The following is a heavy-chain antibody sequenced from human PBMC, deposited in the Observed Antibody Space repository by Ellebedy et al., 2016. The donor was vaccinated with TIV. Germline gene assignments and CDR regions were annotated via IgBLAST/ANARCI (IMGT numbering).Heavy chain of an antibody. J-gene: IGHJ4*02. Sequence: AASVKVSCKASGYTFTSYDINWVRQATGQGLEWMGWMNPNSGNTGYAQKFRGRVTMTRNTSISTAYMELSSLRSEDTVVYYCAREAISYARSGYYFDYWGQGTLVTVSS. D-gene: IGHD3-22*01. CDR3: AREAISYARSGYYFDY. V-gene: IGHV1-8*01. CDR1: GYTFTSYD. CDR2: MNPNSGNT.